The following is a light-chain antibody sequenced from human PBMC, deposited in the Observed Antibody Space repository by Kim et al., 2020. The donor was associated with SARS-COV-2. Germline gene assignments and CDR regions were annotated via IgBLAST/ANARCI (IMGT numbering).Light chain of an antibody. V-gene: IGKV3D-15*01. Sequence: SPGERATFSCRASQSVRTNLAWYQQKRGQAPRLLIYGASTRAIGIPARFSGSGSGTEFTLTITSLQSEDFAVYFCQQYNTWPPYTFGQGTKLEI. CDR3: QQYNTWPPYT. J-gene: IGKJ2*01. CDR2: GAS. CDR1: QSVRTN.